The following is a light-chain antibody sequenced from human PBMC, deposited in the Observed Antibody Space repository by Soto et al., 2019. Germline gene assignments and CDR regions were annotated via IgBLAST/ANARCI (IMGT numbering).Light chain of an antibody. Sequence: QSVLTQPPSVSGAPGQRVTISCTGSSSNIGADYDVHWYQQLPGTAPKLLIYGNTNRPSGVPDRFSGSTSGTSASLAITGLQAEDEADYYCQSYDSSLSGFVVFGSGTKLTVL. V-gene: IGLV1-40*01. CDR3: QSYDSSLSGFVV. J-gene: IGLJ1*01. CDR1: SSNIGADYD. CDR2: GNT.